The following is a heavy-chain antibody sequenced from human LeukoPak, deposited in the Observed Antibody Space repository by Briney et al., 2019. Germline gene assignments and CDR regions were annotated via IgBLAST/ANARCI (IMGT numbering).Heavy chain of an antibody. CDR1: GFPFSSYA. V-gene: IGHV3-64*01. J-gene: IGHJ5*02. Sequence: GGSLRLSCAASGFPFSSYAMHWVRQAPGKGLEYVSAISSNGGSTYYANSVKGRFTISRDNSKNTLYLQMGSLRAEDMAVYYCARDRRLYSGSYEYWFDPWGQGTLVTVSS. CDR3: ARDRRLYSGSYEYWFDP. D-gene: IGHD1-26*01. CDR2: ISSNGGST.